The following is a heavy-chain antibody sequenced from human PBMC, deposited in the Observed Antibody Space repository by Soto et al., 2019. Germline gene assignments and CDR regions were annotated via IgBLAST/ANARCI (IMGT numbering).Heavy chain of an antibody. Sequence: GASVKVSCKASGYTFTSYYMHWVRQAPGQGLEWMGIINPSGGSTSYAQKFQGRVTMTRDTSTSTVYMELSSLRSEDTAVYYCARGPYDILTGYPGSYFDYWGQGTLVTVSS. J-gene: IGHJ4*02. V-gene: IGHV1-46*03. CDR2: INPSGGST. D-gene: IGHD3-9*01. CDR3: ARGPYDILTGYPGSYFDY. CDR1: GYTFTSYY.